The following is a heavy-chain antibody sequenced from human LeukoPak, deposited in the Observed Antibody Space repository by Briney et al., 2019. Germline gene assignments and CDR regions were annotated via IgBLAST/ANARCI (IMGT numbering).Heavy chain of an antibody. J-gene: IGHJ6*03. D-gene: IGHD5-12*01. Sequence: GESLKISRKGSGYSCTSCWIGWVRQMPGKGLEWMGIIYPGDSDTRYSPSFQGQVTISADKSISTAYLQWSSLKASDTAMYYCARSYSGYDHDGYYYYMDVWGKGTTVTVSS. CDR3: ARSYSGYDHDGYYYYMDV. CDR2: IYPGDSDT. CDR1: GYSCTSCW. V-gene: IGHV5-51*01.